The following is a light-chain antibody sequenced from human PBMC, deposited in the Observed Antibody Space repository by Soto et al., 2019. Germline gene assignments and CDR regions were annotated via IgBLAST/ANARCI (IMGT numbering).Light chain of an antibody. CDR2: SNN. Sequence: QSVLTQAPSASGTPGQRVTISCSGSSSNIGSNTVNWYQQLPGTAPKLLIYSNNQRPSGVVDRFSGSKSGTSASLAISGLHAEDEADYYCAAWDDSLNAVVFGGGTKLTVL. CDR3: AAWDDSLNAVV. CDR1: SSNIGSNT. V-gene: IGLV1-44*01. J-gene: IGLJ2*01.